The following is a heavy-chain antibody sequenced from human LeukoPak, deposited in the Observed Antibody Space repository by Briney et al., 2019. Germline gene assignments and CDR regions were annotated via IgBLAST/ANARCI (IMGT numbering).Heavy chain of an antibody. D-gene: IGHD4-23*01. Sequence: PGAALRSSPKGAGYGFTSYWIRWGRPMTGKGGEWRGRIEPSNSYTNYSPSFQGHVTISAHNSLSTPYLQCSSLKASDTAMYYCAMGQEVTTVVKWNLFDLWGQGTLVTVSS. J-gene: IGHJ5*02. CDR3: AMGQEVTTVVKWNLFDL. CDR1: GYGFTSYW. CDR2: IEPSNSYT. V-gene: IGHV5-10-1*01.